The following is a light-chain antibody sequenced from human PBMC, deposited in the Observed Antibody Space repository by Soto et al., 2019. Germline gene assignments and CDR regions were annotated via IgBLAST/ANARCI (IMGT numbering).Light chain of an antibody. CDR3: QQYGSSSFP. CDR2: GAS. J-gene: IGKJ3*01. Sequence: EIVLTQSSGTLSLSPGERATLSCRASQSVSSSYLAWYQQKPGQAPRLLIYGASSRATGIPDRFSGSGSGTDFTLTISRLEPEDFAVYYCQQYGSSSFPFGPGTKVDIK. CDR1: QSVSSSY. V-gene: IGKV3-20*01.